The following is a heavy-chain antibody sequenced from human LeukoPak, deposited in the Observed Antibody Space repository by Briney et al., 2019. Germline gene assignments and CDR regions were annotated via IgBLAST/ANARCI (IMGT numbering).Heavy chain of an antibody. CDR1: GFTFRSHA. V-gene: IGHV3-48*04. Sequence: GGSLRLSCAASGFTFRSHAMSWVRQAPGKGLEWVAYITSSSSAVYYADSVKGRFTISRDNAKNSVDLQMNSLRVDDTAVYYCARADADYWGQGTLVTVSA. J-gene: IGHJ4*02. CDR2: ITSSSSAV. CDR3: ARADADY.